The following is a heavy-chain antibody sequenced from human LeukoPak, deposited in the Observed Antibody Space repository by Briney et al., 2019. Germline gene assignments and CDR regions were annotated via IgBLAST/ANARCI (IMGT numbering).Heavy chain of an antibody. D-gene: IGHD6-13*01. Sequence: GASVKVSCKASGYTFTSYGISWVRQAPGQGLEWMGWISPYNGNTNYAQNLQGRVTMTTDTSTSTAYMELRSLRSDDTAVYYCARDKNWSGSSWETMSYFDYWGQGTLVTVSS. J-gene: IGHJ4*02. CDR3: ARDKNWSGSSWETMSYFDY. V-gene: IGHV1-18*01. CDR1: GYTFTSYG. CDR2: ISPYNGNT.